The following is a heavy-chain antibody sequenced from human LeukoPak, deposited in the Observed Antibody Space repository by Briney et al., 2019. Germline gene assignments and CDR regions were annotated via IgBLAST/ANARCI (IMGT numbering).Heavy chain of an antibody. V-gene: IGHV3-13*01. CDR2: IGTAGDT. Sequence: GSLRLSCAASGFTFSSYDMHWVRQATGKGLEWVSAIGTAGDTYYPGSVKGRFTISRENAKNSLYLQMNSLRAGDTAVYYCARAATDAYCGGDCPPDAFDIWGQGTMVIVS. J-gene: IGHJ3*02. CDR3: ARAATDAYCGGDCPPDAFDI. D-gene: IGHD2-21*02. CDR1: GFTFSSYD.